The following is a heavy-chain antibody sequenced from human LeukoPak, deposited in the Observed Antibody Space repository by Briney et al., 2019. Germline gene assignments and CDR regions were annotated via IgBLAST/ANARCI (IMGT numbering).Heavy chain of an antibody. J-gene: IGHJ6*02. V-gene: IGHV4-61*05. Sequence: PSGTLCLTCTVSGDSIRGDSSNWGWIRQGPGKGLEWISYSYYHGNTNYNPSLKSRITISLDKSKNQFSLELSSVTAADTAVYYCARNRGWYITDVWGQGTTVTVSS. CDR1: GDSIRGDSSN. CDR2: SYYHGNT. CDR3: ARNRGWYITDV. D-gene: IGHD6-19*01.